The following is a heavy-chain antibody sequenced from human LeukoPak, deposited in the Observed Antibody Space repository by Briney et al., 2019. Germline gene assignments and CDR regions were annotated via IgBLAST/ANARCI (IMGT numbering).Heavy chain of an antibody. CDR3: ARDSGVGGTFDY. Sequence: PGGSLRLSCTASGFTFRTYAMSWVRQAPGKGPQWVSYIGISDTTTYYADSVKGRFTISRDNAKNSLYLQMSSLRVEDTAIYYCARDSGVGGTFDYWGQGSLLTVSS. V-gene: IGHV3-48*04. CDR2: IGISDTTT. D-gene: IGHD1-26*01. CDR1: GFTFRTYA. J-gene: IGHJ4*02.